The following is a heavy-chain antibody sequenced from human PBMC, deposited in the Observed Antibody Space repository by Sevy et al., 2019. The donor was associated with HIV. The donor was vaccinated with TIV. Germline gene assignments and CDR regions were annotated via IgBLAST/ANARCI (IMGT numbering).Heavy chain of an antibody. J-gene: IGHJ6*02. V-gene: IGHV3-7*01. CDR3: ARDPGATCSSTSCYTDYYYYYGMDV. D-gene: IGHD2-2*02. Sequence: GGSLRLSCAASGFTFSSYWMSWVRQAPGKGLEWVANIKQDGSEKYYVDSVKGRFTISRDNAKNSLYLQMNSLRAEDTAVYYCARDPGATCSSTSCYTDYYYYYGMDVWGQGTTVTVSS. CDR1: GFTFSSYW. CDR2: IKQDGSEK.